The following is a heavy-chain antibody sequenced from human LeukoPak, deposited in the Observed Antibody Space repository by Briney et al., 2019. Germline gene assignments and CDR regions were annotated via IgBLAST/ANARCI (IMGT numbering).Heavy chain of an antibody. CDR1: GGSFSGYF. CDR3: ARRYYYYYYGMDV. V-gene: IGHV4-34*12. J-gene: IGHJ6*02. Sequence: PSETLSLTCAVSGGSFSGYFWNWIRQPPGKGLEWIGEIIHSGSTNYNPSLKTRVTISADTSKNQFSLKLSSVTAADTAVYYYARRYYYYYYGMDVWGQGTTVTVSS. CDR2: IIHSGST.